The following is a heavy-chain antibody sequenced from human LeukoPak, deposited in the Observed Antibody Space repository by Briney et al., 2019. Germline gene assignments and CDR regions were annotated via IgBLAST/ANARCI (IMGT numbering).Heavy chain of an antibody. CDR2: ISGSGGST. J-gene: IGHJ4*02. D-gene: IGHD3-22*01. V-gene: IGHV3-23*01. CDR3: AKDVFYYDSSGYPDFDY. CDR1: GYTFSSYA. Sequence: GGSLRLSCAASGYTFSSYAMSWVRQAPGKGLEWVSAISGSGGSTYYADSVKGRFTISRDNSKNTLYLQMNSLRAEDTAVYYCAKDVFYYDSSGYPDFDYWGQGTLVTVSS.